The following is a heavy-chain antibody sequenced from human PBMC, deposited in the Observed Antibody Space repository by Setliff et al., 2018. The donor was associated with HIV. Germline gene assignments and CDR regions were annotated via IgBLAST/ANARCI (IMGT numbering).Heavy chain of an antibody. Sequence: PGGSLRLSCVASGFTVISKSMSWVRQAPGKGLEWVSIIYTDDSNTYYAESVKGRFTISRDNSKNTLYLQMNSLRAEDTAVYFCARGRGESRTNYFDYWGQGTLVTVSS. J-gene: IGHJ4*02. CDR1: GFTVISKS. CDR3: ARGRGESRTNYFDY. V-gene: IGHV3-23*03. CDR2: IYTDDSNT.